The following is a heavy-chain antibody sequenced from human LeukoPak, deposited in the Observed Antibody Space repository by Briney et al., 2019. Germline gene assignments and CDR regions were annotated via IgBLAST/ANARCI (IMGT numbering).Heavy chain of an antibody. CDR3: AREGGILTGYYYYFDY. Sequence: SVKVSCKASGGTFSSYAISWVRQAPGQGLEWMGRIIPIFGIANYAQKFQGRVAITADKSTSTAYTELSSLRSEDTAVYYCAREGGILTGYYYYFDYWGQGTLVTVSS. CDR1: GGTFSSYA. CDR2: IIPIFGIA. D-gene: IGHD3-9*01. V-gene: IGHV1-69*04. J-gene: IGHJ4*02.